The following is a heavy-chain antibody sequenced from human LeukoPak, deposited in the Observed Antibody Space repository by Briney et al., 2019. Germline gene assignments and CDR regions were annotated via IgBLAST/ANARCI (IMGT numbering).Heavy chain of an antibody. CDR1: GYTFTSYG. CDR2: ISAYNGNT. V-gene: IGHV1-18*01. Sequence: ASVKVSCKASGYTFTSYGISWVRQAPGQGLEWMGWISAYNGNTNYAQKLQGRVTMTTDTSTSTAYMELRSLRSDDTAVYYCARLTAMADYYYYGMDVWGQGTTVTVSS. D-gene: IGHD5-18*01. CDR3: ARLTAMADYYYYGMDV. J-gene: IGHJ6*02.